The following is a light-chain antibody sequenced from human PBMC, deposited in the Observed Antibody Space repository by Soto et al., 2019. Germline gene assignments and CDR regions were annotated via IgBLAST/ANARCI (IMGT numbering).Light chain of an antibody. CDR3: QQYGSSPQT. CDR1: ESVSTN. J-gene: IGKJ1*01. Sequence: EIVMTQSPATLSLSPGERATLSCRASESVSTNLAWYQQKAGQAPRLLIYGASTRATGIPARFSGSGSGTEFTLTISSLQSEDFAVYYCQQYGSSPQTFGQGTKVDIK. V-gene: IGKV3-15*01. CDR2: GAS.